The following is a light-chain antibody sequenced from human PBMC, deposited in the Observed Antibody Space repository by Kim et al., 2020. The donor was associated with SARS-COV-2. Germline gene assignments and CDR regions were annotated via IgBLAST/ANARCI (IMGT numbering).Light chain of an antibody. CDR3: MQATQSPRT. V-gene: IGKV2-24*01. CDR2: NIF. CDR1: QSLEHSDGTTY. Sequence: DIVMTQTPLSSPVTLGQPASISCRSSQSLEHSDGTTYLSWLHQRPGQPPRLLIYNIFKRFSGVPDRFSGSGAGTDFTLRISRVEAEDVGIYYCMQATQSPRTFGQGTKVDIK. J-gene: IGKJ1*01.